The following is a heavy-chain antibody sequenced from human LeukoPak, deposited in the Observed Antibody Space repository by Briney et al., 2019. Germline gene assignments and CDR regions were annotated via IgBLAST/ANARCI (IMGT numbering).Heavy chain of an antibody. Sequence: PSETLSLTCTVSGGSISSYHWSWIRQPPGKGLEWIGYIHYSGSTIYNPSLKSRVTIPADTSKNQLSLKLRSVTAADTAVYYCARSRWLLMWGQGTLVTVSS. V-gene: IGHV4-59*01. CDR2: IHYSGST. CDR1: GGSISSYH. CDR3: ARSRWLLM. D-gene: IGHD3-22*01. J-gene: IGHJ4*02.